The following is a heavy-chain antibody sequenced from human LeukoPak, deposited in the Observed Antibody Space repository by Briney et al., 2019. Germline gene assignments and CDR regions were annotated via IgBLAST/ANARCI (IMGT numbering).Heavy chain of an antibody. CDR1: GFTISDYS. V-gene: IGHV3-23*01. D-gene: IGHD2-2*01. CDR2: ISPAGDST. J-gene: IGHJ4*02. CDR3: ARRLVTAGITDFFDS. Sequence: PGGSLRLSCTASGFTISDYSMSWVRQAPGAGLEWVSAISPAGDSTTDADSVKGRFTISRDNSKSTLYLQMNGLTAEDTALYYCARRLVTAGITDFFDSWGQGTLVSVSS.